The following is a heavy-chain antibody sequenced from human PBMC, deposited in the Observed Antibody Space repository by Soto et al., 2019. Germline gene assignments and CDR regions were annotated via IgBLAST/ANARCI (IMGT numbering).Heavy chain of an antibody. Sequence: GGSLRLSCAASGFTFSDYYMSWIRQAPGKGLEWVSYISSSGSTIYYADSVKGRFTISRDNAKNSLYLQMNSLRAEDTAVYYCARDNVGTYSDFWSGLGWFDPWGQGTLVTVSS. CDR2: ISSSGSTI. D-gene: IGHD3-3*01. J-gene: IGHJ5*02. V-gene: IGHV3-11*01. CDR1: GFTFSDYY. CDR3: ARDNVGTYSDFWSGLGWFDP.